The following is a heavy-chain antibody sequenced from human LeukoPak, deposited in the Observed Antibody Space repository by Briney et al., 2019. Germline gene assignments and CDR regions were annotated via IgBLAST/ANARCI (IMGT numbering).Heavy chain of an antibody. CDR3: ARAARDAYASSGYPDY. D-gene: IGHD3-22*01. V-gene: IGHV1-2*02. J-gene: IGHJ4*02. Sequence: ASVKVSCKASGYTFTGYYMHWVRQAPGQGLEWMGWINPNSGGTNYAQKFQGRVTMTRDTSISTAYMELSRLRSDDTAVYYCARAARDAYASSGYPDYWGQGTLVTVSS. CDR1: GYTFTGYY. CDR2: INPNSGGT.